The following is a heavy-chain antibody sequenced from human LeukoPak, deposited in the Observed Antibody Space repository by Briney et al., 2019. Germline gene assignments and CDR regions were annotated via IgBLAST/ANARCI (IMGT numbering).Heavy chain of an antibody. D-gene: IGHD1-26*01. Sequence: SETLSLTCTVSGGSVSSSSHYWGWIRQPPGKGLEWIGSDRYSGSTYYNPSLKSRVTISIDTSKNQFSLKLSSVTAADTALYYCARRRGSGSYYDALDLWGQGTAVTVSS. CDR1: GGSVSSSSHY. CDR2: DRYSGST. V-gene: IGHV4-39*01. J-gene: IGHJ3*01. CDR3: ARRRGSGSYYDALDL.